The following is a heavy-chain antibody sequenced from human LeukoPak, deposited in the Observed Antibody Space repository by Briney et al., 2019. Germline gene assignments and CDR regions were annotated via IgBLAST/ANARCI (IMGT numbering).Heavy chain of an antibody. CDR1: GFTFSSYA. D-gene: IGHD1-14*01. CDR3: AKDLTIDPDPDWFDP. V-gene: IGHV3-30*04. CDR2: ISYDGSDK. Sequence: SGGSLRPSCAASGFTFSSYAMHWVRQAPGKGLEWVAVISYDGSDKYYADSVKGRFTISKDKSKNTLYLQMNSLRAEDTAVYYCAKDLTIDPDPDWFDPWGQGTLVTVSS. J-gene: IGHJ5*02.